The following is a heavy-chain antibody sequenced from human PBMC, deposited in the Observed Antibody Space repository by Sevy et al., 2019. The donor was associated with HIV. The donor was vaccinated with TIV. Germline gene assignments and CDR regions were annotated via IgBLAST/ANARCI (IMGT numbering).Heavy chain of an antibody. J-gene: IGHJ4*02. CDR3: AKDPPRGWSSGWYSDY. D-gene: IGHD6-19*01. V-gene: IGHV3-23*01. CDR1: GFTFGSYA. Sequence: GGSLRLSCTASGFTFGSYAMSWVRQAPGKGLEWVSAISGTGGRTYYADSVKGRFTISRDNSKNTLYLQMNSLRAEDTAVYYCAKDPPRGWSSGWYSDYWGQGTLVTVSS. CDR2: ISGTGGRT.